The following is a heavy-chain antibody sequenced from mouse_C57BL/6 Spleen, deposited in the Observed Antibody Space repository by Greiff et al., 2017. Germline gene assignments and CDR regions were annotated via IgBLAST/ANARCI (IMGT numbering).Heavy chain of an antibody. Sequence: QVHVKQPGAELVKPGASVKLSCKASGYTFTSYWMQWVKQRPGQGLEWIGEIDPSDSYTNYNQKFKGKATLTVDTSSSTAYMQLSSLTSEDSAVYYCARKAYEYAGDYYAMGYWGQGTSVTVSS. CDR2: IDPSDSYT. CDR3: ARKAYEYAGDYYAMGY. J-gene: IGHJ4*01. CDR1: GYTFTSYW. D-gene: IGHD2-4*01. V-gene: IGHV1-50*01.